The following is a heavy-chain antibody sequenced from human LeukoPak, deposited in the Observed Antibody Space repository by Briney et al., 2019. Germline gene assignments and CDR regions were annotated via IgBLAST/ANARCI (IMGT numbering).Heavy chain of an antibody. J-gene: IGHJ4*02. Sequence: SETLSLTCTVSGGFISSYYWSWIRQPPGKGLEWIGYIYYSGSTNYNPSLKSRVTISVDTSKNQCTLKLSSVTAADTAVYYCARVGDYALKDWGQGTLVTVSS. CDR3: ARVGDYALKD. V-gene: IGHV4-59*12. D-gene: IGHD3-16*01. CDR1: GGFISSYY. CDR2: IYYSGST.